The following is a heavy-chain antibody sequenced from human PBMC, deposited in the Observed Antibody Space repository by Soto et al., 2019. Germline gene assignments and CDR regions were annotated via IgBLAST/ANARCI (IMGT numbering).Heavy chain of an antibody. J-gene: IGHJ4*02. D-gene: IGHD3-22*01. Sequence: EVQLVESGGGLVQPGGSLRLSCAASGFTFSSYSMNWVRQAPGKGLEWVSYISSSSSTIYHADSVKGRFTISRDNAKNPRHLQINSLIDEDTAVYYCALDPDCCRYYYGGNWCQGTLVTVSS. CDR1: GFTFSSYS. CDR3: ALDPDCCRYYYGGN. V-gene: IGHV3-48*02. CDR2: ISSSSSTI.